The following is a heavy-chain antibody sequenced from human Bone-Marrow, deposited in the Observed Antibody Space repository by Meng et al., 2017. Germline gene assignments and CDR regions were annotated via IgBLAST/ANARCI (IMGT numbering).Heavy chain of an antibody. D-gene: IGHD6-19*01. CDR3: AREQWLVPLYYYYGMDV. V-gene: IGHV1-69*13. CDR1: GYTFTSYD. CDR2: IIPIFGTA. Sequence: SVKVSCKASGYTFTSYDINWVRQAPGQGLEWMGGIIPIFGTANYAQKFQGRVTITADESTSTAYMELSSLRSEDTAVYYCAREQWLVPLYYYYGMDVWGQGTTVTVSS. J-gene: IGHJ6*02.